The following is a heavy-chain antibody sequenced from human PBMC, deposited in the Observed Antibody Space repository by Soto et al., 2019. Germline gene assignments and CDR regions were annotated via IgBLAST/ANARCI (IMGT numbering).Heavy chain of an antibody. Sequence: QVQLVQSGAEVKKPGSSVKVSCKASGGTFSSYAISWVRQAPGQGLEWMGGIIPIFGTANYAQKFQGRVTITADESTSTDYMELSSLRSEDTAVYYCAREICSGGSCYSGYYYYGMDVWGQGTTVTVSS. CDR3: AREICSGGSCYSGYYYYGMDV. V-gene: IGHV1-69*01. CDR1: GGTFSSYA. D-gene: IGHD2-15*01. J-gene: IGHJ6*02. CDR2: IIPIFGTA.